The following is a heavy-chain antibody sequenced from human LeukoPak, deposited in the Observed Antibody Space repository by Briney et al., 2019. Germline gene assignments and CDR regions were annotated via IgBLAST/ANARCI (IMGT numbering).Heavy chain of an antibody. V-gene: IGHV3-48*01. Sequence: GGSLRLSCAASGFTFSRYSMNWVRQAPGKGLEWVSYISSSSSTIYYADSVKGRFTISRDNAKNSLYLQMNSLRAEDTAVYYCARDLGWLLSYFDYWGQGTLVTVSS. CDR1: GFTFSRYS. CDR3: ARDLGWLLSYFDY. D-gene: IGHD3-3*01. J-gene: IGHJ4*02. CDR2: ISSSSSTI.